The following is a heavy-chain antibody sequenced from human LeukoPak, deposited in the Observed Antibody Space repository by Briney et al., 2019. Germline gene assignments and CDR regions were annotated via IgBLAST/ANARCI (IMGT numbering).Heavy chain of an antibody. V-gene: IGHV3-7*01. CDR1: GFTFSNYW. CDR2: IKQDGSEK. CDR3: ARVRYYEDV. D-gene: IGHD2/OR15-2a*01. J-gene: IGHJ6*02. Sequence: GGSLRLSCTASGFTFSNYWMSWVRQASGKGLEWVANIKQDGSEKYHVDSVRGRFTISRDNAKNSLFLQMNTLRAEDTAVYYCARVRYYEDVWGQGTTVTVSS.